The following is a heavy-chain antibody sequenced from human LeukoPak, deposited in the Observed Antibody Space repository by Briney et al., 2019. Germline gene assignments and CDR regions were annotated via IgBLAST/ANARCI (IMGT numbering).Heavy chain of an antibody. CDR1: GGTFSSYA. CDR3: ARGPAYYYDSSGSYDY. D-gene: IGHD3-22*01. J-gene: IGHJ4*02. CDR2: INPNSGGT. Sequence: ASVKVSCKASGGTFSSYAISWVRQAPGQGLEWMGWINPNSGGTKYAQRFQGRVTMTRDTSINTAYMGLSRLRSDDTAVYYCARGPAYYYDSSGSYDYWGQGTLVTVSS. V-gene: IGHV1-2*02.